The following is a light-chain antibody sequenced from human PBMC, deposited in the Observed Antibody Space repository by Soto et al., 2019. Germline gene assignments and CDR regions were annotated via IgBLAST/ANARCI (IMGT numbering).Light chain of an antibody. CDR2: AAS. V-gene: IGKV1-12*01. J-gene: IGKJ2*01. CDR1: RGISTW. CDR3: QQANSFPPT. Sequence: DIQMTQSPSSVSASVGDRVTITCRASRGISTWLAWYQQKPGKAPNLLIYAASSLHSGVPSRFSGSGFGTDFTLTISSLQPEDFATYYCQQANSFPPTFGQGTKVEIK.